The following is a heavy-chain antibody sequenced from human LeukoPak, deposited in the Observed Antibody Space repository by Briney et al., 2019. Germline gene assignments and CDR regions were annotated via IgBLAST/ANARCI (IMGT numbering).Heavy chain of an antibody. CDR2: INHSGST. D-gene: IGHD6-13*01. CDR3: AILLIAAAGWFDP. J-gene: IGHJ5*02. Sequence: PSETLSLTCAVYGGSFSGYYWSWIRQPPGKGLEWIGEINHSGSTNYNPSLKSRVTISVDTSKNQFSLKLSSVTAADTAVYYCAILLIAAAGWFDPWGQGTPVTVSS. V-gene: IGHV4-34*01. CDR1: GGSFSGYY.